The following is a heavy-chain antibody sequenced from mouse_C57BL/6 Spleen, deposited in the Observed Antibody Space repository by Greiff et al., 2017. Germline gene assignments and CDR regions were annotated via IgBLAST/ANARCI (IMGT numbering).Heavy chain of an antibody. V-gene: IGHV1-4*01. J-gene: IGHJ4*01. CDR3: ARSGYGSSKGLCARDY. D-gene: IGHD1-1*01. CDR1: GYTFTSYT. Sequence: VQLQQSGAELARPGASVKMSCKASGYTFTSYTMHWVKQRPGQGLEWIGYINPSSGYTKYNQKFKDKATLTADKSSSTAYMQLSSLTSEDSAVYYVARSGYGSSKGLCARDYWGKETSATASS. CDR2: INPSSGYT.